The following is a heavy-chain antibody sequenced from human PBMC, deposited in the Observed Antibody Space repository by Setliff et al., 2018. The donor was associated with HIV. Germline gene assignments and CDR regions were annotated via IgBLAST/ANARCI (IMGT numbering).Heavy chain of an antibody. CDR3: ARDESEYYYDSSGYYYYYMDV. J-gene: IGHJ6*03. D-gene: IGHD3-22*01. CDR2: ISPYNGDT. V-gene: IGHV1-2*02. Sequence: ASVKVSCKASEYTFTDYFIHWVRQAPGQGLEWMGWISPYNGDTKVLQNFRGRVTMTRDTSINTAYLEFTGLRSDDTAVYYCARDESEYYYDSSGYYYYYMDVWGKGTTVTVSS. CDR1: EYTFTDYF.